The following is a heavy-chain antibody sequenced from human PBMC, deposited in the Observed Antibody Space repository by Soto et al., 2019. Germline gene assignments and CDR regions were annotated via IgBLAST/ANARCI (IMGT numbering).Heavy chain of an antibody. CDR3: ARAGIAVAGTVGGDAFDI. Sequence: GGSLRLSCAASGFTFSSYAMSWVRQAPGKGLEWVSAISGSGGSTYYADSVKGRFTISRDNSKNTLYLQMNSLRAEDTAVYYCARAGIAVAGTVGGDAFDIRGQGTMVTVSS. V-gene: IGHV3-23*01. CDR2: ISGSGGST. D-gene: IGHD6-19*01. J-gene: IGHJ3*02. CDR1: GFTFSSYA.